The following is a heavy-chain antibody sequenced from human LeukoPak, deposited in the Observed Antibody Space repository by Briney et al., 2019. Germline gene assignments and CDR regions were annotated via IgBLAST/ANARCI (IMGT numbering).Heavy chain of an antibody. CDR1: GGSINGYY. Sequence: PSETLSLTCTVSGGSINGYYWSWIRQSPGKGLESLGYIYYTGSTNYNPSLKSRVTISVDKSKNQFSLKLSSVTAADTAVYYCARDQQRGYCSGGSCLDAFDIWGQGTMVTVSS. V-gene: IGHV4-59*12. J-gene: IGHJ3*02. CDR2: IYYTGST. D-gene: IGHD2-15*01. CDR3: ARDQQRGYCSGGSCLDAFDI.